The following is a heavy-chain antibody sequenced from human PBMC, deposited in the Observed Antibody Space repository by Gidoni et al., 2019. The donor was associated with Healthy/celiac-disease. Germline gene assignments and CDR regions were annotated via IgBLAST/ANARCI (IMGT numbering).Heavy chain of an antibody. V-gene: IGHV4-39*01. CDR1: GRSISCSRYY. D-gene: IGHD2-15*01. J-gene: IGHJ4*02. CDR2: IYYSRST. Sequence: QLQLQESGPGLVKPSHTLPLPCPVPGRSISCSRYYWGWIRQPPGKGLEWIGSIYYSRSTYYNPSLKSRVTMSVDTSKNQYSLKLSSVTAADTAVYYCLGGSRAPPYWGQGTLVTVSS. CDR3: LGGSRAPPY.